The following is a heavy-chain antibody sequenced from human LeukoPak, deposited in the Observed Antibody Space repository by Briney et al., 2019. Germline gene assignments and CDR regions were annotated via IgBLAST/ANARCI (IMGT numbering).Heavy chain of an antibody. CDR3: ARCGYSSSWYCAGFDY. CDR1: GGSISSGGYY. J-gene: IGHJ4*02. Sequence: RPSQTLSLTCTVSGGSISSGGYYWSWIRQHPGEGLEWIGYIYYSGSTNYNPSLKSRVTISVDTSKNQFSLKLSSVTAADTAVYYCARCGYSSSWYCAGFDYWGQGTLVTVSS. D-gene: IGHD6-13*01. V-gene: IGHV4-31*03. CDR2: IYYSGST.